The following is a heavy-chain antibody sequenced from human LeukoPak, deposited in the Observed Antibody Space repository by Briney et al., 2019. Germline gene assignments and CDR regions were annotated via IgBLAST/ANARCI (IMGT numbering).Heavy chain of an antibody. Sequence: PSETLSLTCTVSGGSISSSSYYWGWIRQPPGKGLEWIGSIYYSGSTYYNPSLKSRVTISVDTSKNQFSLKLSSVTAADTAVYYCASDGADYYDSSGYYRGIDYWGQGTLVTVSS. CDR1: GGSISSSSYY. CDR3: ASDGADYYDSSGYYRGIDY. D-gene: IGHD3-22*01. CDR2: IYYSGST. J-gene: IGHJ4*02. V-gene: IGHV4-39*01.